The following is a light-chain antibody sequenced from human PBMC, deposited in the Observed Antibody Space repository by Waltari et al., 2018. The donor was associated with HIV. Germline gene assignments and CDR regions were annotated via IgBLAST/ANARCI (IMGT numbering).Light chain of an antibody. Sequence: QSVLTQPPSVFGAPGQRVTISCTGSSSNIGADYDVQWYQQVPGTAPKLLIYGNNNRPSGVPDRCSGSKSGTSASLAITGLQAEDEADYYCQSYDSGLSGVVFGGGTRLTVL. CDR1: SSNIGADYD. CDR2: GNN. V-gene: IGLV1-40*01. J-gene: IGLJ2*01. CDR3: QSYDSGLSGVV.